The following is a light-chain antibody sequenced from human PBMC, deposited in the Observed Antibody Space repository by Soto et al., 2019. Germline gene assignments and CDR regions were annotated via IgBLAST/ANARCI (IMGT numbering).Light chain of an antibody. V-gene: IGLV8-61*01. CDR1: SGSVSTSYY. CDR3: VRVGV. Sequence: QTVVTQEPSFSVSPGRTVTLTCGLSSGSVSTSYYPSWYQQTPGQAPRTLIYSTNTRSSGVPDRFSGSILGNKAALTITGAQADDESDYYCVRVGVFGGGTKLTVL. J-gene: IGLJ2*01. CDR2: STN.